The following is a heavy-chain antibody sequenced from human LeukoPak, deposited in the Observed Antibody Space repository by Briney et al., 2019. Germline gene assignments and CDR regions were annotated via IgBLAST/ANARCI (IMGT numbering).Heavy chain of an antibody. D-gene: IGHD3-16*01. Sequence: GGSLRLSCVASGFTFSSNYMSWVRQAPGKGLEWVSVIYSGGSTYYADSVKGRFTISRDNSKNTLYLQVNGLRADDTAVYYCARERGGTFDYWGQGTLVTVSS. CDR1: GFTFSSNY. J-gene: IGHJ4*02. CDR3: ARERGGTFDY. CDR2: IYSGGST. V-gene: IGHV3-53*01.